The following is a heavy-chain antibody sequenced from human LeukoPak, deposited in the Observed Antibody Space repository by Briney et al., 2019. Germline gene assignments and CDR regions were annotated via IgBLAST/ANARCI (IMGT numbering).Heavy chain of an antibody. D-gene: IGHD3-10*01. CDR3: ARAYGSGTYSFRSDY. Sequence: PSETLSLTCAVYGGTFSGYYWSWIRQPPGKGLEWIGEINHSGSTNYNPSLKSRVTISVDTSKNQFSLKVSSVTAADTAVYYCARAYGSGTYSFRSDYWGQGTLVTVSS. V-gene: IGHV4-34*01. J-gene: IGHJ4*02. CDR2: INHSGST. CDR1: GGTFSGYY.